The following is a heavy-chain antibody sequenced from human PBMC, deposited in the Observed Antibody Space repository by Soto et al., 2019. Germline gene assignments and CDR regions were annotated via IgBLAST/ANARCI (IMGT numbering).Heavy chain of an antibody. Sequence: QVQLVQSGAEVKKPGASVKVSCKASGYTFTGYYMHWVRQAPGQGLEWIGWINPNSGGTHYAQKFQGWLTMTRDTSISPAYMELRRLRSDDTAVYYCARVLVAPRHDAFDIWGRGTMVTVSS. CDR3: ARVLVAPRHDAFDI. CDR2: INPNSGGT. D-gene: IGHD5-12*01. J-gene: IGHJ3*02. CDR1: GYTFTGYY. V-gene: IGHV1-2*04.